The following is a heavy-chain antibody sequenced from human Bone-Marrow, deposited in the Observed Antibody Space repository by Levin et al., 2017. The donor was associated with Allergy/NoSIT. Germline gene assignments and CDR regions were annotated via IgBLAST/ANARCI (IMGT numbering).Heavy chain of an antibody. CDR1: GGSFSGYY. Sequence: SETLSLTCAVYGGSFSGYYWSWIRQPPGKGLEWIGEINHSGSTNYNPSLKSRVTISVDTSKNQFSLKLSSVTAADTAVYYCARGMIRGDKWHYYYYMDVWGKGTTVTVSS. V-gene: IGHV4-34*01. J-gene: IGHJ6*03. CDR3: ARGMIRGDKWHYYYYMDV. D-gene: IGHD4-17*01. CDR2: INHSGST.